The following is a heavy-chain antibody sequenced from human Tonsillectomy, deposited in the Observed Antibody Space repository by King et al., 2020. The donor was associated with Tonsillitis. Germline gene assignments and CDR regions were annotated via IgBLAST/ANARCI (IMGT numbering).Heavy chain of an antibody. CDR3: ARDLYDCGGDCYPGY. CDR2: ISWNGGST. J-gene: IGHJ4*02. V-gene: IGHV3-20*04. D-gene: IGHD2-21*01. CDR1: GFNLDDYG. Sequence: VQLVESGGGVVRPGGSLRLSCVVSGFNLDDYGMSWVRQVPGKGLEWVSGISWNGGSTNYVDSVRGRFTISRDNAKYSLFLQMNSLRVEDAGLYYCARDLYDCGGDCYPGYWGQGTRVTVSS.